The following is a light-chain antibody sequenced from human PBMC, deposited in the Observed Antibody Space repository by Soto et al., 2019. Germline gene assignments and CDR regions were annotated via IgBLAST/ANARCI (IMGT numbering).Light chain of an antibody. CDR2: AAS. J-gene: IGKJ2*01. Sequence: DIQMTQSPSSLSASVGDRVTITCRTSRSITTHLNWYQQKPGKAPKLLIYAASSLQSGVPSRFSGSGSGTNFTLTISSLQPEDFATYYCKQRYITPYTFGQGTKLRIK. CDR1: RSITTH. V-gene: IGKV1-39*01. CDR3: KQRYITPYT.